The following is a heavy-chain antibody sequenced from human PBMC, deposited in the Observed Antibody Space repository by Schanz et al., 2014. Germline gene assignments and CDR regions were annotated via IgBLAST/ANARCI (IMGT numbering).Heavy chain of an antibody. CDR3: AIIGVMVAVAGTRADY. V-gene: IGHV3-21*01. J-gene: IGHJ4*02. CDR2: ISSSGSYI. CDR1: GFTISSSS. D-gene: IGHD6-19*01. Sequence: EVHLVESGGGLVKRGGSLRLSCAASGFTISSSSMNWVRQAPGKGLEWVSSISSSGSYIYYADSVKGRFSISRDNAKNSLFLQMNRLRAEDTALYYCAIIGVMVAVAGTRADYWGQGTLVTVSS.